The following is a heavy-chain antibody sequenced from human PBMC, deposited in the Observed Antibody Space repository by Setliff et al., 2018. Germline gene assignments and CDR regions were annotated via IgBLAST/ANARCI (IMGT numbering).Heavy chain of an antibody. D-gene: IGHD3-16*02. Sequence: GASVKVSCKASGGTFSSYAISWVRQAPGQGLEWMGGIIPIFGTANYAQKFQGRVTITTDESTSTAYMELSSLRSEGTAVYYCAREGNYDYVWGSYRDDAFDIWGQGTMVTVSS. CDR2: IIPIFGTA. V-gene: IGHV1-69*05. CDR1: GGTFSSYA. CDR3: AREGNYDYVWGSYRDDAFDI. J-gene: IGHJ3*02.